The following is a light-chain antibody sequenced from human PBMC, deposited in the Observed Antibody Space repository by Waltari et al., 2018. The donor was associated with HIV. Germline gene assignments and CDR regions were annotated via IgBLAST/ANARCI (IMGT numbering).Light chain of an antibody. V-gene: IGLV5-37*01. J-gene: IGLJ3*02. Sequence: QPVVTQPPSSSASPGESARLTCTLPSDINVGDYNIYWYQQQPGSPPRFLLYYNSDSDKGQGSGVPSRFSGSKDASANAGILLISGLQSEDEAYYYCMIWPGNVWVFGGGTELTVL. CDR3: MIWPGNVWV. CDR2: YNSDSDK. CDR1: SDINVGDYN.